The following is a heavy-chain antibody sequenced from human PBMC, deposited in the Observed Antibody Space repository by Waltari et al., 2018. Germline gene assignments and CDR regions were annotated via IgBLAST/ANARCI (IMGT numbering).Heavy chain of an antibody. CDR2: SASGSEYM. CDR3: TTDEQGQWLFTRLEY. D-gene: IGHD6-19*01. J-gene: IGHJ4*02. CDR1: GLSFNIVG. V-gene: IGHV3-21*03. Sequence: EVHLVVSGGGLVKPGGSLPLSCAASGLSFNIVGMPWVRQAPGKGLECLSTSASGSEYMISAISMRCRFNISRDNARSTVNLQRNSLNTEDTAGYDCTTDEQGQWLFTRLEYWGQGTLVTVSS.